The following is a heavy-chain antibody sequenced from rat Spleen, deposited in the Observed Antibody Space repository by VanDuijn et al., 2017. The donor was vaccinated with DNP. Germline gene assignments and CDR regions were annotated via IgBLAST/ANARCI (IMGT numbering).Heavy chain of an antibody. D-gene: IGHD5-1*01. Sequence: EVQLVESGGGLVQPQRSLKLSCAASGFSFNTFNMAWVRQAPKRGLEWVATITYDGRSIFYRDSVKGRFTFSRDNTKTTLYLQMDSLRSEDTATYYCTRLRTGGDFDYWGRGVMVTVSS. CDR1: GFSFNTFN. V-gene: IGHV5-7*01. CDR3: TRLRTGGDFDY. CDR2: ITYDGRSI. J-gene: IGHJ2*01.